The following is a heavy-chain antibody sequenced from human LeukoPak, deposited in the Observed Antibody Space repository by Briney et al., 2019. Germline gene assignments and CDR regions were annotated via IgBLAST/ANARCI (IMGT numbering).Heavy chain of an antibody. J-gene: IGHJ3*02. CDR3: AKDFLGPYYYDSSGHDAFDI. CDR2: ISWNSGSI. V-gene: IGHV3-9*01. Sequence: GGSLRLSCEASGFTFSDPYMSWIRQAPGKGLEWVSGISWNSGSIGYADSVKGRFTISRDNAKNSLYLQMNSLRAEDTALYYCAKDFLGPYYYDSSGHDAFDIWGQGTMVTVSS. CDR1: GFTFSDPY. D-gene: IGHD3-22*01.